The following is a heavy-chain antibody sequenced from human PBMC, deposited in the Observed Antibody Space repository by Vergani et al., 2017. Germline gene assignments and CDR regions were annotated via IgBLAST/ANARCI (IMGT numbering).Heavy chain of an antibody. CDR3: ARRSGGYYSGGKVHPLRTAFDV. CDR2: ISASGNA. V-gene: IGHV4-61*02. D-gene: IGHD2-15*01. CDR1: GGSISAGYYF. J-gene: IGHJ3*01. Sequence: QVQLQASGPGRVKPSQTLSLTCTMSGGSISAGYYFWSWIRQPAGKGLEWLGPISASGNASHSPSLKTRVSVSVDTSKNQFSLTVTSVTAADTAIYFCARRSGGYYSGGKVHPLRTAFDVWGHGTVVTVSS.